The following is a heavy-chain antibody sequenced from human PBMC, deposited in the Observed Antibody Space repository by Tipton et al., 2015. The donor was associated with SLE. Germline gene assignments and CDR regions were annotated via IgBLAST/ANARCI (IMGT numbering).Heavy chain of an antibody. CDR2: ISPSGDNT. V-gene: IGHV1-46*01. J-gene: IGHJ4*02. D-gene: IGHD7-27*01. Sequence: QLVQSRAEVKKPGASVKISCEASGYTFTNYYLHWVRQAPGQGLEWMGMISPSGDNTGYGLKFQGRVTVTRDTSTSTVYMDLSSLRSEDTAVYYCARANWDPAFDYWGQGTLVTVSS. CDR1: GYTFTNYY. CDR3: ARANWDPAFDY.